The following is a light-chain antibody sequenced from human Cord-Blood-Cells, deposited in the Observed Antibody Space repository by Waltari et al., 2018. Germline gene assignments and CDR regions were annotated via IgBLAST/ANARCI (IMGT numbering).Light chain of an antibody. CDR2: AAS. CDR3: QQSYSTRWT. Sequence: DIQMTQSPPSLSASVGDRLTITCRASQSISSYLNWYQQKPGKAPKLLIYAASSLQSGVPSRFSGSGSGTDFTLTISSLQPEDFATYYCQQSYSTRWTFGQGTKVEIK. CDR1: QSISSY. J-gene: IGKJ1*01. V-gene: IGKV1-39*01.